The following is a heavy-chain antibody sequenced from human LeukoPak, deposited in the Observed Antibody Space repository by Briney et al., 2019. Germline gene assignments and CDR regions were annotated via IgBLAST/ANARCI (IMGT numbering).Heavy chain of an antibody. CDR3: ARVVRGIAVAGTTVADY. CDR1: GYTFTSYA. Sequence: ASVKVSCTASGYTFTSYAMNWVRQAPGQGLEWMGWINTNTGNPTYAQGFTGRFVFSLDTSVSTAYLQISSLKAEDTAVYYCARVVRGIAVAGTTVADYWGQGTLVTVSS. V-gene: IGHV7-4-1*02. J-gene: IGHJ4*02. CDR2: INTNTGNP. D-gene: IGHD6-19*01.